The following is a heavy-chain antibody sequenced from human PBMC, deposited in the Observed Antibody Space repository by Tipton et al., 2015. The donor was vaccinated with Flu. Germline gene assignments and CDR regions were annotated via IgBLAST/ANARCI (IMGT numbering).Heavy chain of an antibody. V-gene: IGHV3-23*01. CDR3: AKDDGVRSTKGDYFGVDD. CDR1: GFTFSICD. D-gene: IGHD1-26*01. CDR2: IGGSGFFT. Sequence: SLRLSCEASGFTFSICDMSWVRQAPGKGLEWVSGIGGSGFFTMYADSVKGRFTISRDNSKNTLYLHMNSVRVEDTAVYYCAKDDGVRSTKGDYFGVDDWGRGTTVTVS. J-gene: IGHJ6*02.